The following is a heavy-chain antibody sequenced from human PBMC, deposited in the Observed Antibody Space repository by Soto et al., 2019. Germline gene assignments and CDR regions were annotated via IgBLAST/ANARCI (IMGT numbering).Heavy chain of an antibody. V-gene: IGHV4-39*01. Sequence: DALSLTCGDSGGPININSNFWGWVRQPPGKGLEWIGSIYYSGSTYYNPSLRSRVTISVDTSKNQFSLKLSSVTAADTAVFYCARHYSSGSRNWFDPWGQGTLVTVSS. CDR3: ARHYSSGSRNWFDP. D-gene: IGHD6-19*01. CDR1: GGPININSNF. J-gene: IGHJ5*02. CDR2: IYYSGST.